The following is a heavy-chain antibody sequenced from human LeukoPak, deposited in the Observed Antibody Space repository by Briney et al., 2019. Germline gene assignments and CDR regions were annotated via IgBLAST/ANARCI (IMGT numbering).Heavy chain of an antibody. J-gene: IGHJ3*02. CDR2: IYTSGST. CDR1: GGSISSYY. V-gene: IGHV4-4*07. Sequence: SETLSLTCTVSGGSISSYYWSWIRQPAGKGLEWIGRIYTSGSTTYNPSLKSRVTMSVDTSKNQFSLKLSSVTAADTAVYYCARDWLPHGYNWNDVRAFDIWGQGTMVTVSS. D-gene: IGHD1-20*01. CDR3: ARDWLPHGYNWNDVRAFDI.